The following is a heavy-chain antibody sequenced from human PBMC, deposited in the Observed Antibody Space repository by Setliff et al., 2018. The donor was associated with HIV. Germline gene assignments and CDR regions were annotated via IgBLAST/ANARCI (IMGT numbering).Heavy chain of an antibody. D-gene: IGHD2-8*02. V-gene: IGHV4-59*08. CDR3: TVYNTGSSKDHY. Sequence: SETLSLTCSVSGGSISSHYWSWIRQPPGKGLEWIGSIYYSDSINYNPSLKSRVTISVDTSTNQFSLKLSSVTAADTAVYYCTVYNTGSSKDHYWGQGTPVTVSS. CDR2: IYYSDSI. J-gene: IGHJ4*02. CDR1: GGSISSHY.